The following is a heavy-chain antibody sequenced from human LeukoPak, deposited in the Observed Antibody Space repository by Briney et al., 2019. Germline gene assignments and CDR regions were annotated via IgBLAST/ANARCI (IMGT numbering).Heavy chain of an antibody. V-gene: IGHV3-21*01. J-gene: IGHJ6*03. CDR1: GFTFSSYS. CDR3: ARDHGVVVPAALLYYYYYYYMDV. CDR2: ISSSSSYI. Sequence: GGSLRLSCAASGFTFSSYSMNWVRQAPGKGLEWVSSISSSSSYIYYADSVKGRFTISRDNAKNSLYLQMNSLRAEDTAVYYCARDHGVVVPAALLYYYYYYYMDVWGKGTTVTVSS. D-gene: IGHD2-2*01.